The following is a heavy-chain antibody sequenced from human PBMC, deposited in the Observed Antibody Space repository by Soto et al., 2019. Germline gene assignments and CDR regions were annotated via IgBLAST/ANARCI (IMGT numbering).Heavy chain of an antibody. CDR2: ISAYNGST. Sequence: ASVKVSCKASGYTFTSYGISWVRQAPGQGLEWMGWISAYNGSTNYAQKLQGRVTMTTDTSTSTAYMELRSLRSDDTAVYYCASVTITMVRGVIIAYNDYWGQGTLVTVSS. CDR1: GYTFTSYG. J-gene: IGHJ4*02. V-gene: IGHV1-18*01. D-gene: IGHD3-10*01. CDR3: ASVTITMVRGVIIAYNDY.